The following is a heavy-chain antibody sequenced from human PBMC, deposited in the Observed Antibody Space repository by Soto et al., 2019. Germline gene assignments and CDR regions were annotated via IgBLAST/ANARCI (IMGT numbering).Heavy chain of an antibody. CDR3: AKGMAYDYIWGSYRINAFDI. CDR2: ISGSGGST. D-gene: IGHD3-16*02. Sequence: EVQLLESGGGLVQPGGSLRLSCAASGFTFSSYAMSWVRQAPGKGLEWVSAISGSGGSTYYADSAKGRFTISRDNSKNTLYLQMNSLRAEDTAVYYCAKGMAYDYIWGSYRINAFDIWGQGTMVTVSS. V-gene: IGHV3-23*01. J-gene: IGHJ3*02. CDR1: GFTFSSYA.